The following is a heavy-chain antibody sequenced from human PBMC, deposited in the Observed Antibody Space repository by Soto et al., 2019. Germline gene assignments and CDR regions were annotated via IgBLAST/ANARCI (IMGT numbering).Heavy chain of an antibody. CDR3: ARDWRDGYNHCFDY. V-gene: IGHV3-7*05. J-gene: IGHJ4*02. CDR2: IKEDGSAT. Sequence: GGSLRLSCVASGFTFSTYWMSWVRQAPGKGLEWVANIKEDGSATYYVGSVKGQFTISRDNAKNSLFLHMSGLRAEDTAVYYCARDWRDGYNHCFDYWGQGTLVTVSS. D-gene: IGHD5-12*01. CDR1: GFTFSTYW.